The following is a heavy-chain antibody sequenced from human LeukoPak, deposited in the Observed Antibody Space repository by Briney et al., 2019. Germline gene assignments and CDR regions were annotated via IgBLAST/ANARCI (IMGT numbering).Heavy chain of an antibody. CDR1: GFTFSSYA. CDR2: MSGSGGST. J-gene: IGHJ4*02. D-gene: IGHD2-15*01. V-gene: IGHV3-23*01. Sequence: PGGSLRLSCAASGFTFSSYAMSWVRQAPGKGLEWVSAMSGSGGSTYYADSVKGRFTISRDNSKNTLYLQMNSLRAEDTAVYYCAKDPALRVAVVVVAAKREGYWGQGTLVTVSS. CDR3: AKDPALRVAVVVVAAKREGY.